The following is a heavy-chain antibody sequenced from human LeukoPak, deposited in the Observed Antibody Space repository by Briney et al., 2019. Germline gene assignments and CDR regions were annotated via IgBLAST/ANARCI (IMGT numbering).Heavy chain of an antibody. CDR2: INHNSGVT. V-gene: IGHV1-2*06. Sequence: ASVKVSCKASGYTFSGYSMHWVRQAPGQGLEWMGRINHNSGVTYYAQKFQGRVTMTSDTSITTAYMELSSLTSDDTATYYCARDASNWSAFDSWGQGTLVIVSS. CDR3: ARDASNWSAFDS. J-gene: IGHJ5*01. CDR1: GYTFSGYS. D-gene: IGHD1-20*01.